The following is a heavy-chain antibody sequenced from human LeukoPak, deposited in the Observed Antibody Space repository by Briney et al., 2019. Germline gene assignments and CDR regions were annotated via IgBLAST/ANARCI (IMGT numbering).Heavy chain of an antibody. CDR1: GYTFTTYD. CDR2: VNPKSGNT. J-gene: IGHJ5*02. CDR3: ARGRGSGHKENWFDP. D-gene: IGHD6-19*01. V-gene: IGHV1-8*01. Sequence: ASVKVSCKASGYTFTTYDINWVRQATGQGLGWMGWVNPKSGNTGYTQKFQGRVTMTRNTSISTAYMELSSLRSEDTAVYYCARGRGSGHKENWFDPWGQGTLVTVSS.